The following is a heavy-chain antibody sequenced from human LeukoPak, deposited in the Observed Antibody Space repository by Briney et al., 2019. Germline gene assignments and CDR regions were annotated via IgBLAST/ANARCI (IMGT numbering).Heavy chain of an antibody. J-gene: IGHJ6*03. Sequence: SETLSLTCTVSGGSISSGSYYWSWIRQPAGKGLEWIGRIYTSGSTNYNPSLKSRVTISVDTSKNQFSLKLSSVTAADTAVYYCARGRKDYGSGLYYLTKDYYYYYYVDVWGKGTTVTISS. D-gene: IGHD3-10*01. CDR3: ARGRKDYGSGLYYLTKDYYYYYYVDV. CDR1: GGSISSGSYY. CDR2: IYTSGST. V-gene: IGHV4-61*02.